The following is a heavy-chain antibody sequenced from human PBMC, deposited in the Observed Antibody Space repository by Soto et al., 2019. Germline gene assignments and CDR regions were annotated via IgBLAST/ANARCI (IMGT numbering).Heavy chain of an antibody. V-gene: IGHV4-39*01. D-gene: IGHD3-22*01. CDR3: ARQGRNTKIVILRHYATDF. CDR1: SGSISTNSYL. J-gene: IGHJ6*02. Sequence: SETLALTCSVSSGSISTNSYLWGWIRQPPGKGLEWIGAILYSGDTYYSESLKSRVTMSVDTAKNQFSLKLNSVTAADTAVYYCARQGRNTKIVILRHYATDFWGQGTAVTVSS. CDR2: ILYSGDT.